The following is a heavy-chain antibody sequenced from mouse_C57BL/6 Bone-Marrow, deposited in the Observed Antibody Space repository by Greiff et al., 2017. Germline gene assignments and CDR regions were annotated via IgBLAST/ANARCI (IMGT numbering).Heavy chain of an antibody. CDR1: GYTFTSYW. J-gene: IGHJ2*01. CDR2: IYPGSGST. D-gene: IGHD2-3*01. Sequence: QVQLQQPGAELVKPGASVKMSCKASGYTFTSYWITWVKQRPGQGLEWIGDIYPGSGSTNYNEKFKSKATLTVDTSSSTAYMQLSSLTSEDSAVYYCARERVYDGPIDYWGQGTTLTVSS. CDR3: ARERVYDGPIDY. V-gene: IGHV1-55*01.